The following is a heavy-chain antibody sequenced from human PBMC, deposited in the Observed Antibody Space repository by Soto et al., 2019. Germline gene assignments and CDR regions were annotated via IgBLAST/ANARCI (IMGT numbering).Heavy chain of an antibody. D-gene: IGHD3-3*02. Sequence: SETLSLTCPVSGGSVNSDNSYWSWIRQPPGKGLEWIGYIYHTGRTNYNPSLESRITISLDTSKNQFSLTLSSVTAADTALFYCAREFSNTPEAFDSWGQGALVTVSS. CDR1: GGSVNSDNSY. V-gene: IGHV4-61*01. J-gene: IGHJ4*02. CDR2: IYHTGRT. CDR3: AREFSNTPEAFDS.